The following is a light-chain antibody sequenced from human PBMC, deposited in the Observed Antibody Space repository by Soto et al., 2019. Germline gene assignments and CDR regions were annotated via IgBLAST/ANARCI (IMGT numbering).Light chain of an antibody. CDR3: QQYNTWPPIT. CDR1: QSVSNNY. V-gene: IGKV3-20*01. Sequence: EIVLTQSPGTLSLSPVERATLSGMASQSVSNNYLAWYQQKPGQAPRLLIYGASNRATGIPDRLSGSGSGTDFTLTISSLQSEDFAVYYCQQYNTWPPITFGQGTRLEIK. J-gene: IGKJ5*01. CDR2: GAS.